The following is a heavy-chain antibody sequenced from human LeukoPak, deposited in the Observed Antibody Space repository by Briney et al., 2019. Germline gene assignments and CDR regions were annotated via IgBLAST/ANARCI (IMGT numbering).Heavy chain of an antibody. CDR1: GGSISSHY. CDR2: IYSSGST. D-gene: IGHD3-3*01. Sequence: SETLSLTCTVSGGSISSHYWSWIRQPAGKGLEWIGRIYSSGSTSYSPSLNSRVTMSIDTSKNQFSLKLRSVTAADTAIYYCARVRREWSSDFWGQGTLVTVSS. J-gene: IGHJ4*02. CDR3: ARVRREWSSDF. V-gene: IGHV4-4*07.